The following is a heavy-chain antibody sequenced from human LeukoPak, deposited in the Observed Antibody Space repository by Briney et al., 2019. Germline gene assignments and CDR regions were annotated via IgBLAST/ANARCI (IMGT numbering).Heavy chain of an antibody. V-gene: IGHV3-66*03. CDR3: ARDRAANQDWVEFDP. Sequence: PGGSLRLSCTASGFTFSAYDMSWVRQAPGKGPEWVSLIRGSGEAFYADFARGRFAISRDESENTLYLQMNSLRVEDTAVYFCARDRAANQDWVEFDPWGQGTPVIVSS. CDR2: IRGSGEA. D-gene: IGHD3/OR15-3a*01. J-gene: IGHJ5*02. CDR1: GFTFSAYD.